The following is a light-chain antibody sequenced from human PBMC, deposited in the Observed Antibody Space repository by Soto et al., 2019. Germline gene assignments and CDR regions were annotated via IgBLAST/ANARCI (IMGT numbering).Light chain of an antibody. V-gene: IGKV3-11*01. CDR1: QSVSSY. CDR2: DTS. CDR3: QQRSNWPPIT. Sequence: EIVLTQSPATLSLSPGERATLSCRASQSVSSYLAWYQQKPGQAPRLLIYDTSNRATGIPARFSGSWSGTDFNITISSLEPEDFAVYYCQQRSNWPPITFGQGTRLEIK. J-gene: IGKJ5*01.